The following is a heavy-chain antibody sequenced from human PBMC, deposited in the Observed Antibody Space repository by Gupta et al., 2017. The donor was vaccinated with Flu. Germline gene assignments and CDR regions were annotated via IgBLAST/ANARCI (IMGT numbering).Heavy chain of an antibody. CDR2: IFSNDEK. CDR1: VFSLSNARMG. Sequence: QVTLKESGPVLVKPTETLTLTCTVSVFSLSNARMGVSWIRQPPGKALEWLAHIFSNDEKSYSTSLESRINSAKDTATSQVVLKMTNREPGDTATYYWARIGPGDRGVLGGGEVENNAFAIGCQGTIVTVSS. V-gene: IGHV2-26*01. J-gene: IGHJ3*02. CDR3: ARIGPGDRGVLGGGEVENNAFAI. D-gene: IGHD3-10*01.